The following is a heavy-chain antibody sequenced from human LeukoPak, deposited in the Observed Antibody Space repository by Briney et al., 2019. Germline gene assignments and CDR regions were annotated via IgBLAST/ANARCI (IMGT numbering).Heavy chain of an antibody. D-gene: IGHD4-17*01. CDR2: IYYSGST. CDR1: GGSISSGGYY. V-gene: IGHV4-31*03. Sequence: SQTLSLTCTVSGGSISSGGYYWSWIRQHPGTGLEWIGYIYYSGSTYYSPSLKSRVTISVDTSKNQFSLKLSSVTAADTAVYYCARDPMTTVTTNAFDIWGQGTMVTVSS. CDR3: ARDPMTTVTTNAFDI. J-gene: IGHJ3*02.